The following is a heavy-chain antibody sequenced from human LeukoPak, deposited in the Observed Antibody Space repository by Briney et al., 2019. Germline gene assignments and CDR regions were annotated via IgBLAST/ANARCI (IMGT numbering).Heavy chain of an antibody. CDR3: ASSKPDLDT. Sequence: SETLSLTCTVSGDSISSYYWSWIRQPPGKGLEWIGYIYNTENTNYNPSLKSRVTISVDTSKNQFSLKVKSVTASDTAVYYCASSKPDLDTWGQGTLVTVSS. CDR2: IYNTENT. CDR1: GDSISSYY. J-gene: IGHJ5*02. D-gene: IGHD2-2*01. V-gene: IGHV4-59*08.